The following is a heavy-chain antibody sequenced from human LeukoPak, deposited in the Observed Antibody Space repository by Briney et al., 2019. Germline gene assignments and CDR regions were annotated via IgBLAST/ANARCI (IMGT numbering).Heavy chain of an antibody. CDR1: GFTFDDYA. Sequence: PGGSLRLSCAASGFTFDDYAMHWVRQAPGKGLEWVSGISWNSGSMGYADSVKGRFTISRDNAKNSLYLQMNSLRAEDTALYYCAKDKGPSSGAAFDIWGQGTMVTVSS. CDR3: AKDKGPSSGAAFDI. V-gene: IGHV3-9*01. J-gene: IGHJ3*02. D-gene: IGHD3-22*01. CDR2: ISWNSGSM.